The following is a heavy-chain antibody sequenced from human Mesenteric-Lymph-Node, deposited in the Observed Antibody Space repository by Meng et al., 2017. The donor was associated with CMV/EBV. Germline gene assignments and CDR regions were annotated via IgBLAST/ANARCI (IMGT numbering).Heavy chain of an antibody. Sequence: GESLKISCIASGFIFSNYWMSWVRQAPGKGLEWVANIKQDGSEKYSVDSVKGRFTISRDNAKNSLYLQMNSLRVEDTAVYYCACYYYYGLDDWGQGTTVTVSS. V-gene: IGHV3-7*01. J-gene: IGHJ6*02. CDR2: IKQDGSEK. CDR1: GFIFSNYW. CDR3: ACYYYYGLDD.